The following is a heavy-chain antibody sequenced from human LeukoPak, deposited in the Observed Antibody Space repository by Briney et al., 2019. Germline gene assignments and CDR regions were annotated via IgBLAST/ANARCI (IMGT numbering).Heavy chain of an antibody. D-gene: IGHD3-9*01. CDR1: GYTFTNYG. CDR2: ISTYNGNI. Sequence: ASVKVSCKASGYTFTNYGISWVRQAPGQGLEWMGWISTYNGNINYAQKFQGRVTMTRDTSISTAYMELSRLRSDDTAVYYCARDPNDILTGGVYNWFDPWGQGTLVTVSS. V-gene: IGHV1-18*01. J-gene: IGHJ5*02. CDR3: ARDPNDILTGGVYNWFDP.